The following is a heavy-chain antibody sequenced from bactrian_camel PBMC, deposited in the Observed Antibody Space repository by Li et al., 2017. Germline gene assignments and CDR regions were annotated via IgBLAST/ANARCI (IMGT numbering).Heavy chain of an antibody. CDR2: IDDHGRT. Sequence: HVQLVESGGGSVQAGGSLRLSCVVTGYSYSAYCLAYFRQAPGKEREAIAFIDDHGRTNYADSVKGRFTISTDRADLTVYLLMNSLKPEDTAIYYCAAKRTNWCGRLLGPDEYDHWGQGTQVTVS. J-gene: IGHJ4*01. CDR3: AAKRTNWCGRLLGPDEYDH. V-gene: IGHV3S53*01. CDR1: GYSYSAYC. D-gene: IGHD7*01.